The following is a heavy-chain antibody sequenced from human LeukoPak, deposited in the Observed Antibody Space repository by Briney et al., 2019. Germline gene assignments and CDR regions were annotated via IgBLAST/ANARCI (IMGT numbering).Heavy chain of an antibody. CDR3: AIDPVYYYMDV. J-gene: IGHJ6*03. CDR2: INNDGSTI. Sequence: GRSLRLSCAASGFTLSSYRMHWVRQVPGKGLVWVSRINNDGSTIRYADSEKGRFTISRDNAKNTLYLQMNSLGVEDTAVYYSAIDPVYYYMDVWGKGTTVTVSS. CDR1: GFTLSSYR. V-gene: IGHV3-74*01.